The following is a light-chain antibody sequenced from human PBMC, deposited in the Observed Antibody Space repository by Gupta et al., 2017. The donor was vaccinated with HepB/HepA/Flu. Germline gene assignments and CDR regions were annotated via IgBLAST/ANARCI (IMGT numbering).Light chain of an antibody. CDR2: AAS. J-gene: IGKJ1*01. Sequence: DMQMTHAPSSLSPSVGDRVTITCRASQGIRNDLGWYQQKPGKAPKRLIYAASSTPSGVPSRFSGSGSGTEFTLTISSLQPEDFATYYCRHQNSCSWTFGQGTKVEIK. CDR3: RHQNSCSWT. V-gene: IGKV1-17*01. CDR1: QGIRND.